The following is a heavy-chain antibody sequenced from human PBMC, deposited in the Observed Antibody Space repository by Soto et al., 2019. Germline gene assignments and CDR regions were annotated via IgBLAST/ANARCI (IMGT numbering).Heavy chain of an antibody. CDR1: GFTFSSYS. Sequence: EVQLVESGGGLVQPGGSLRLSCAASGFTFSSYSMNWVRQAPGKGLEWVSYISGSSSTMYDAASVKGRFTISRDNATSSLYLQMNSLRDEDTAVYYCARDLANFWSDYYACFDYWGQGTLVTVSS. J-gene: IGHJ4*02. CDR2: ISGSSSTM. CDR3: ARDLANFWSDYYACFDY. D-gene: IGHD3-3*01. V-gene: IGHV3-48*02.